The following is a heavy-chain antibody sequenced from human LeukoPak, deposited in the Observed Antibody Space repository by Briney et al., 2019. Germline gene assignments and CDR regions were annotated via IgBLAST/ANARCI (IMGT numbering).Heavy chain of an antibody. CDR2: ISGSGGST. Sequence: GGSLRLSCAASGFTFSSYAMSWVRQAPGKGLEWVSAISGSGGSTYYADSVKGRFTISRGNSKNTLYLQMNSLRAEDTAVYYCAKDRGRVVVAASLNYWGQGTLVTVSS. V-gene: IGHV3-23*01. CDR3: AKDRGRVVVAASLNY. J-gene: IGHJ4*02. CDR1: GFTFSSYA. D-gene: IGHD2-15*01.